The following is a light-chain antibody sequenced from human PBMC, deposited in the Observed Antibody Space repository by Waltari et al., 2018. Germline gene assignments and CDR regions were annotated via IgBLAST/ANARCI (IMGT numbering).Light chain of an antibody. V-gene: IGKV3-20*01. Sequence: IVLTQSPGTLSLSQGERATLSCRASPSVSRSLAWYQQKPGQAPKLLIYGASTRATGIPDMFTGSGSGTDFSLTISSLEPEDFAIYFCQHYVRLPATFGQGTKVEIK. CDR2: GAS. J-gene: IGKJ1*01. CDR1: PSVSRS. CDR3: QHYVRLPAT.